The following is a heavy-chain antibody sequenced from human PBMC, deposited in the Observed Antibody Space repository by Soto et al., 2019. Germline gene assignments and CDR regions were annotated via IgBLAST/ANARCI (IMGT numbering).Heavy chain of an antibody. CDR2: LSWNGVTI. V-gene: IGHV3-9*01. J-gene: IGHJ6*02. D-gene: IGHD3-22*01. CDR3: AASRAYDSSVYSGFHYGMDV. CDR1: GFTFDDYA. Sequence: EVQLVESGGDLVQPGRSLRLSCAASGFTFDDYAVHWVRQVPGKGLQWVSGLSWNGVTIGYAASVKGRFTISRDNAKKSLYLQMNGLRPDDTAFYYCAASRAYDSSVYSGFHYGMDVWGLGTTVTVS.